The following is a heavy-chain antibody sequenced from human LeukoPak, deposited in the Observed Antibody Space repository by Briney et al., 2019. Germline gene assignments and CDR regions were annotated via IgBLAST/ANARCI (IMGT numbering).Heavy chain of an antibody. V-gene: IGHV1-8*03. CDR3: ARGQSYGSKRLTYYYYYYMDV. Sequence: ASVKVSCKASGYTFTSYDINWVRQATGQGLEWMGWMNPNSGNTGYAQKFQGRVTITRNTSISTAYMELSSLRSEDTAVYYCARGQSYGSKRLTYYYYYYMDVWGKGTTVTVSS. J-gene: IGHJ6*03. CDR2: MNPNSGNT. D-gene: IGHD5-18*01. CDR1: GYTFTSYD.